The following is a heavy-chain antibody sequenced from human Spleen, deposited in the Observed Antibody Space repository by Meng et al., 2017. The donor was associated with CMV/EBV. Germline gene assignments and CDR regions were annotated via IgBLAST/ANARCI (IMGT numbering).Heavy chain of an antibody. CDR3: ARDDGYLKSRYYYYYGMDV. CDR1: GYSFTSYY. CDR2: INPMFGTA. Sequence: SVKVSCKASGYSFTSYYMQWVRQAPGQGLEWMGGINPMFGTANYAQKFQGRVTITTDEPTSTAYMELSSLRSKDTAVYYCARDDGYLKSRYYYYYGMDVWGQGTTVTVSS. J-gene: IGHJ6*02. V-gene: IGHV1-69*05. D-gene: IGHD3-22*01.